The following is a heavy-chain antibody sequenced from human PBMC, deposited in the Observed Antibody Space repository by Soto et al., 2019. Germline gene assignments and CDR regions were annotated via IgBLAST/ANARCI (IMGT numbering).Heavy chain of an antibody. CDR2: ISSSSSYI. CDR3: ARDPPRGADYSNYEADY. CDR1: GFTFSSYS. Sequence: EVQLVESGGGLVKPGGSLRLSCAASGFTFSSYSMNWVRQAPGKGLEWVSSISSSSSYIYYADSVKGRFTISRDNAKNSLYLQMNSLRVEDTAVYYCARDPPRGADYSNYEADYWGQGTLVTVSS. D-gene: IGHD4-4*01. V-gene: IGHV3-21*01. J-gene: IGHJ4*02.